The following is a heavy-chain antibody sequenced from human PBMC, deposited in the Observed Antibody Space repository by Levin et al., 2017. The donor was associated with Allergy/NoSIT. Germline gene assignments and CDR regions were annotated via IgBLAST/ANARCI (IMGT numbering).Heavy chain of an antibody. Sequence: GGSLRLSCAASGFSFSSYAMSWVRQAPGKGLEWVSAISGSGGNTYYGDFVKGRFTISRDNSKNTLYLQMNSLRAEDTAVYYCAKIRAAAGTKYNWFDPWGQGTLVTVSS. V-gene: IGHV3-23*01. J-gene: IGHJ5*02. CDR1: GFSFSSYA. CDR2: ISGSGGNT. D-gene: IGHD6-13*01. CDR3: AKIRAAAGTKYNWFDP.